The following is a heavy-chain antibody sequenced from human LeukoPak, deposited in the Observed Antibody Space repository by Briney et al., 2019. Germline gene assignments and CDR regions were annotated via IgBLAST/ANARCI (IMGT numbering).Heavy chain of an antibody. D-gene: IGHD6-19*01. J-gene: IGHJ5*02. Sequence: GGSLRLSCAASGFTFSTYSMDWVRQAPGKGLEWVGRIKSKTDGGTTDYAAPVKGRFTISRDDSKNTLYLQMNSLKTEDTAVYYCTTDNRSGWYVWFDPWGQGTLVTVSS. V-gene: IGHV3-15*01. CDR1: GFTFSTYS. CDR3: TTDNRSGWYVWFDP. CDR2: IKSKTDGGTT.